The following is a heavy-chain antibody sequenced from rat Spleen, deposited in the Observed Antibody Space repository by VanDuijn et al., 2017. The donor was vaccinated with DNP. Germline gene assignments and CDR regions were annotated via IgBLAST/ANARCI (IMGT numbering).Heavy chain of an antibody. CDR3: ARHGRVTTVATYWYFDF. CDR2: ISTSGGIT. J-gene: IGHJ1*01. CDR1: GFTFSRSD. V-gene: IGHV5-25*01. Sequence: EVQLVESGGGLVQPGRSLKLSCAASGFTFSRSDVAWVRQAPTRGLEWVATISTSGGITYYRDSVKGRFTISRDNAKSTLYLQMDSLRSEDTATYFCARHGRVTTVATYWYFDFWGPGTMVTVSS. D-gene: IGHD1-3*01.